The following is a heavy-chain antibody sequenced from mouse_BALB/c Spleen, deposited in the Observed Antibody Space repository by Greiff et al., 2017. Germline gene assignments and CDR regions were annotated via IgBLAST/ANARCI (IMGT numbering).Heavy chain of an antibody. CDR1: GYSFTGYN. Sequence: LVESGPELEKPGASVKISCKASGYSFTGYNMNWVKQSNGKSLEWIGNIDPYYGGTSYNQKFKGKATLTVDKSSSTAYMQLKSLTSEDSAVYYCAREGAYGNYGVDAMDYWGQGTSVTVSS. CDR3: AREGAYGNYGVDAMDY. D-gene: IGHD2-1*01. V-gene: IGHV1-39*01. CDR2: IDPYYGGT. J-gene: IGHJ4*01.